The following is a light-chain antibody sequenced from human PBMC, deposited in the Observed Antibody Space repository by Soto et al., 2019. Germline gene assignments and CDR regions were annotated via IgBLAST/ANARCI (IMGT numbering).Light chain of an antibody. CDR3: QQYEHT. J-gene: IGKJ2*01. V-gene: IGKV3-20*01. CDR2: GAS. Sequence: EIVLTQSPGTLSLSPGERATLSCRASQSVSSSYLAWYQQKPGQAPRLLIYGASSRATGIPDRFSGSGSGTDFTLNISRLEPEDFAVYYCQQYEHTFGQGTQLEIK. CDR1: QSVSSSY.